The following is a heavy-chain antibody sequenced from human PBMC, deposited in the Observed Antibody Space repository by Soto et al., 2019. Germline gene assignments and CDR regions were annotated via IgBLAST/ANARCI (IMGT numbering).Heavy chain of an antibody. D-gene: IGHD6-19*01. CDR1: GFTLSSYG. CDR3: AKGGAGPYWYFDL. V-gene: IGHV3-30*18. Sequence: QVQLVESGGGVVQPGRSLRLSCAASGFTLSSYGMHWVRQAPGKGLEWVAVISYDGSNKNYADSVKGRFTISRDNSKNTLYLQMNSLRAEDTAVYYWAKGGAGPYWYFDLWGRGTLVTVSS. CDR2: ISYDGSNK. J-gene: IGHJ2*01.